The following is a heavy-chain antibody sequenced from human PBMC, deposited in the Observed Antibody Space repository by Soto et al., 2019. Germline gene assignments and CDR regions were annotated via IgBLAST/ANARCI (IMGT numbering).Heavy chain of an antibody. Sequence: SVKVSCKASGGTFSSYAISWVRQAPGQGLEWMGGIIPIFGTANYAQKFQGRVTITADESTSTAYMELSSLRSEDTAVYYCAGPSYSGSSWYYFDYWGQGPLVTSPQ. CDR3: AGPSYSGSSWYYFDY. D-gene: IGHD6-6*01. CDR2: IIPIFGTA. V-gene: IGHV1-69*13. CDR1: GGTFSSYA. J-gene: IGHJ4*02.